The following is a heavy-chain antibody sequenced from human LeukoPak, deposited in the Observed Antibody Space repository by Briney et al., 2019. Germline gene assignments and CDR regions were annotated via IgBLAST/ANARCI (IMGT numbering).Heavy chain of an antibody. J-gene: IGHJ4*02. Sequence: GGSLRLSCAASGFTFTSYAMHWVRHAPGKGLEWVALTSYDGSNKNYADSVKGRFTISRDNSKNTLYLQMNSLRAEDTAVYYCARDLIGDYDDLPHFDYWGQGTLVTVSS. D-gene: IGHD4-17*01. CDR3: ARDLIGDYDDLPHFDY. CDR1: GFTFTSYA. CDR2: TSYDGSNK. V-gene: IGHV3-30-3*01.